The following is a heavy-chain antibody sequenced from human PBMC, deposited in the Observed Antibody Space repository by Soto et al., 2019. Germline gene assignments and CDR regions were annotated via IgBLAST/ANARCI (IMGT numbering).Heavy chain of an antibody. CDR3: AGGTWEPH. CDR2: NIPVSGPA. Sequence: QVRLVQSGAEVKKPGSSVKVSCKASGGTLNNYVLNWVRQAPGQGLEWMGANIPVSGPADYAQRFQGRVTITADLSTATVYMELSSLTSDDTAVYYCAGGTWEPHWGQGTLVTVSS. V-gene: IGHV1-69*01. J-gene: IGHJ4*02. CDR1: GGTLNNYV. D-gene: IGHD1-26*01.